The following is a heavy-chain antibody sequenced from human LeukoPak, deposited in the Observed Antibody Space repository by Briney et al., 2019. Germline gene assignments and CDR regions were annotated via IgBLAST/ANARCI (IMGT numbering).Heavy chain of an antibody. CDR3: AKDRLVAAIPYYFDY. V-gene: IGHV3-23*01. D-gene: IGHD2-15*01. Sequence: GGSLRLSCAASGFTFSSYAMSWVRQAPGKGLEWVSAISGSGGSTYYADSLKGRFTISRDNSKNTLYLQMNSLRAEDTAVYYCAKDRLVAAIPYYFDYWGQGTLVTVSS. CDR2: ISGSGGST. J-gene: IGHJ4*02. CDR1: GFTFSSYA.